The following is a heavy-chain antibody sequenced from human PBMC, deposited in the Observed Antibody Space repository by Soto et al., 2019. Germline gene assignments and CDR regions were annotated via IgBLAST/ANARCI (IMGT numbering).Heavy chain of an antibody. CDR1: GGSISSGGYY. CDR3: ARGAAAGTDY. D-gene: IGHD6-13*01. V-gene: IGHV4-31*03. J-gene: IGHJ4*02. CDR2: IYYSGST. Sequence: SETLSLTCTVSGGSISSGGYYWSWIRQHPGKGLEWIGYIYYSGSTYYNPSLKSRVTISVDTSKNQFSLKLSSVTAADTAVHYCARGAAAGTDYWGQGTLVTVSS.